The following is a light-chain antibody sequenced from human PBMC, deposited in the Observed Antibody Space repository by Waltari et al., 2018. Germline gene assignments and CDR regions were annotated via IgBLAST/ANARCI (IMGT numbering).Light chain of an antibody. CDR3: QQRSNWWT. CDR2: YAS. V-gene: IGKV3-11*01. CDR1: HSLRGTY. Sequence: EIVLTQSPGTLSLSPGERATLSCRAGHSLRGTYLAWYQQKPDPSPKLLIKYASQSISGVPSRFSGSGSGTDFTLTISSLEPEDFAVYYCQQRSNWWTFGQGTKVEIK. J-gene: IGKJ1*01.